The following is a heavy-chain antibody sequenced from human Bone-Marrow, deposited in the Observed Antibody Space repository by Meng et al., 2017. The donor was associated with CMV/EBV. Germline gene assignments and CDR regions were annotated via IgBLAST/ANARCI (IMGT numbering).Heavy chain of an antibody. CDR2: IYWNDDK. J-gene: IGHJ5*02. D-gene: IGHD2-2*01. Sequence: PSGVGVGWTRQPPGKALEWLTLIYWNDDKRYSPSLKSRLTITKDTSKNQVVLTMTNMDPVDTATYYCAHTIKGYCSSTSCYPDWFDPWGQGTLVTVSS. V-gene: IGHV2-5*01. CDR3: AHTIKGYCSSTSCYPDWFDP. CDR1: PSGVG.